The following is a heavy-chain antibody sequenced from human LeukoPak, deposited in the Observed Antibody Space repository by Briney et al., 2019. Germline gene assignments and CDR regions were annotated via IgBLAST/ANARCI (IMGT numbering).Heavy chain of an antibody. CDR3: ARLGRTYYDFWSGP. CDR2: IYYRGST. Sequence: SETLSLTCTVSGGSMSGYYWSWIRQPPGKGLEWIGTIYYRGSTYYNPSLKSRVTISVDTSKNQFSLKLTSVTAADTAVYYCARLGRTYYDFWSGPWGQGTLVTVSS. D-gene: IGHD3-3*01. J-gene: IGHJ5*02. V-gene: IGHV4-39*01. CDR1: GGSMSGYY.